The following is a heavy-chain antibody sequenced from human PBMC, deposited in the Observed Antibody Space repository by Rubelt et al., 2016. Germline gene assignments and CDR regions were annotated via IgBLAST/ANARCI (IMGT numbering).Heavy chain of an antibody. D-gene: IGHD3-10*01. CDR1: GGSISSYY. CDR3: AREERIRGAFDI. J-gene: IGHJ3*02. CDR2: IYYSGST. V-gene: IGHV4-59*01. Sequence: QEQQQKWGAGLLEPSETLSLTCTVSGGSISSYYWSWIRQPPVKGLEWLGYIYYSGSTNYNPSLKSRVTISVDTSKNQFSLKRGSVTAADTAVYYCAREERIRGAFDIWGQGTMVTVSS.